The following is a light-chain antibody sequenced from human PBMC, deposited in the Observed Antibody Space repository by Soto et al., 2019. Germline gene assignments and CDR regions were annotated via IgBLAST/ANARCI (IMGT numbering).Light chain of an antibody. CDR2: DDI. CDR3: QVWDGSGDRVV. V-gene: IGLV3-21*02. Sequence: SYVLTQPPSLSVAPGQTARITCGGNNIRSKTVNWYQQKPGQAPVLVVYDDIDRPSGIPERFSGSNSGDTATLTISRAEAGDEADYYCQVWDGSGDRVVFGGGTKLTVL. CDR1: NIRSKT. J-gene: IGLJ2*01.